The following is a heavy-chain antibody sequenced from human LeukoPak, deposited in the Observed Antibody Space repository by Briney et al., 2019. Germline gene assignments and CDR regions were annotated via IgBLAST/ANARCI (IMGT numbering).Heavy chain of an antibody. V-gene: IGHV3-7*01. D-gene: IGHD1-26*01. CDR1: GFTFSSYW. CDR2: IKQDGCEK. J-gene: IGHJ5*02. Sequence: GGSLRLSCAASGFTFSSYWMSWVRQAPGKGLEWVANIKQDGCEKYYVDSVKGRFTISRDNAKNSLYLQMNSLRAEDTAVYYCARDFIVGATGVFGFDPWGQGTLVTVSS. CDR3: ARDFIVGATGVFGFDP.